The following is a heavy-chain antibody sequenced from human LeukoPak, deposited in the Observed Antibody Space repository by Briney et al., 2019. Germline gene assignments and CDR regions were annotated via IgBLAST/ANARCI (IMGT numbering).Heavy chain of an antibody. V-gene: IGHV4-59*01. Sequence: SETLSLTCTVSGGSISSYYWSWLRQPPGKGLEWIGYIYYSGSTNYNPSLKSRVTISVDTSKNQFSLKLSSVTAADTAVYYCARDTKDDILTGYYAFDIWGQGTMVTVSS. CDR3: ARDTKDDILTGYYAFDI. CDR2: IYYSGST. CDR1: GGSISSYY. D-gene: IGHD3-9*01. J-gene: IGHJ3*02.